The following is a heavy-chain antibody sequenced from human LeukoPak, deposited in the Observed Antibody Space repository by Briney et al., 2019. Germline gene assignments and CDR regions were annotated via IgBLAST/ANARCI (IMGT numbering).Heavy chain of an antibody. D-gene: IGHD3-16*02. CDR3: ARVTNDYVWGTYRYTDDY. CDR1: GYTFTGYG. J-gene: IGHJ4*02. CDR2: ISAYNDNT. V-gene: IGHV1-18*01. Sequence: ASVKVSCKASGYTFTGYGISWVRQAPGQGLEWMGWISAYNDNTNYAQKLQGRVTMTTDTSTSTAYMELRSLRSDDTAVYYCARVTNDYVWGTYRYTDDYWGQGTLVTVSS.